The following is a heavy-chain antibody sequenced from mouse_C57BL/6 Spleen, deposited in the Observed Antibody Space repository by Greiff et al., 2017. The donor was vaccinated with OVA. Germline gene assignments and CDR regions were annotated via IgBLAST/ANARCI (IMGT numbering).Heavy chain of an antibody. CDR3: ARTGTSWNFDY. J-gene: IGHJ2*01. D-gene: IGHD4-1*01. CDR1: GYTFTDYN. Sequence: VQLKESGPELVKPGASVKIPCKASGYTFTDYNMDWVKQSHGKSLEWIGDINPNNGGTIYNQKFKGKATLTVDKSSSTAYMELRSLTSEDTAVYYCARTGTSWNFDYWGQGTTLTVSS. CDR2: INPNNGGT. V-gene: IGHV1-18*01.